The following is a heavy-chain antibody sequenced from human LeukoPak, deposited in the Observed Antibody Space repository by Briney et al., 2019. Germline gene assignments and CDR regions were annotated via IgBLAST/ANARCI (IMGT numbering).Heavy chain of an antibody. J-gene: IGHJ1*01. CDR2: IYYSGST. Sequence: SETLSLTCTVSGGSISSSSYYWGWIRQPPGTGLEWIGSIYYSGSTYYNPSLKSRVTISVDTSKNQFSLKLSSVTAADTAVYYCARQGGVLRYFDWVAEYFQHWGQGTLVTVSS. CDR3: ARQGGVLRYFDWVAEYFQH. CDR1: GGSISSSSYY. D-gene: IGHD3-9*01. V-gene: IGHV4-39*01.